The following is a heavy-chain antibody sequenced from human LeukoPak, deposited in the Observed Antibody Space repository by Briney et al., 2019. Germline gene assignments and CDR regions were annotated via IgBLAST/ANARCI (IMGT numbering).Heavy chain of an antibody. Sequence: SGGSLRLSCAASEFTFSSYAMTWVRQAPGKGLEWVSTISGSGGSTYYADSVKGRFTTSRDNSRNTLFLQMNSLRAEDTAVYYCATDRATQYFDYWGQGTLVSVSS. CDR1: EFTFSSYA. V-gene: IGHV3-23*01. J-gene: IGHJ4*02. CDR3: ATDRATQYFDY. CDR2: ISGSGGST. D-gene: IGHD2-15*01.